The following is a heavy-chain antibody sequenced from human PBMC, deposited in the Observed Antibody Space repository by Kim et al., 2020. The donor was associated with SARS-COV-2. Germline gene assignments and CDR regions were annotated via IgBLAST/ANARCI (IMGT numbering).Heavy chain of an antibody. J-gene: IGHJ4*02. Sequence: GGSLRLSCAASGFTFSSYWMNWVRQAPGKGLEWVANIKQDGSEKYYVDSVKGRFTISRDNAKNSLYLQMNSLRAEDTAVYYCARVAVLRYFDWLFRGFDYWGQGTLVTVSS. D-gene: IGHD3-9*01. CDR2: IKQDGSEK. V-gene: IGHV3-7*03. CDR3: ARVAVLRYFDWLFRGFDY. CDR1: GFTFSSYW.